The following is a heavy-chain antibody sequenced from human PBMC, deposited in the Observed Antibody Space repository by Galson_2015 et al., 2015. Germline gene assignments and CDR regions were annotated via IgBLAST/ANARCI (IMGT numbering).Heavy chain of an antibody. D-gene: IGHD2-21*02. V-gene: IGHV3-23*01. CDR1: GFTFSSSA. CDR3: AKDRRAVVMSAIDY. CDR2: LSHTGGSI. Sequence: SLRLSCAASGFTFSSSAMNWVRQAPGKGLEWVSALSHTGGSIYYADSVKGRFTISRDNSKNTLYLHLNSLRADDTAVYYCAKDRRAVVMSAIDYWGQGTQVTVSS. J-gene: IGHJ4*02.